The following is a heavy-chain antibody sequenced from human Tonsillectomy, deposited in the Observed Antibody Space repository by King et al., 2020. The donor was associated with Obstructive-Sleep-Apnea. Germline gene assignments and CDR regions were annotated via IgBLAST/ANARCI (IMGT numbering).Heavy chain of an antibody. J-gene: IGHJ4*02. CDR3: ARRAKPRPTYPYDY. CDR1: GYSISSGYY. Sequence: QLQESGPGLVKPSETLSLTCTVSGYSISSGYYWGWIRQPPGKGLEWIGSIYHSGSTYYNPSLKSRVTISVDTPKNQFSLKLSSVTAADTAVYYCARRAKPRPTYPYDYWGQGTLVTVSS. V-gene: IGHV4-38-2*02. CDR2: IYHSGST. D-gene: IGHD2/OR15-2a*01.